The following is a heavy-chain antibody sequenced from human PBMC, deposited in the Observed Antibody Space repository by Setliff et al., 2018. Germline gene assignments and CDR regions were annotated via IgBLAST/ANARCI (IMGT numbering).Heavy chain of an antibody. CDR2: ISSYNDVT. D-gene: IGHD2-15*01. CDR3: AISTLSICSGGTCPNAFDV. Sequence: ASVKVSCKASGYTFTKYGITWVRQAPGQGLEWVGWISSYNDVTNYAQRFQGRVTMTTDTSSSAAYMELRSLRSDDTAVYYCAISTLSICSGGTCPNAFDVWGQGTTVTVSS. V-gene: IGHV1-18*01. CDR1: GYTFTKYG. J-gene: IGHJ3*01.